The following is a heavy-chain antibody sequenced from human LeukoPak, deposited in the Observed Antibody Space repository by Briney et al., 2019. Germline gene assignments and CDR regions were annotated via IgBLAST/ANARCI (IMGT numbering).Heavy chain of an antibody. D-gene: IGHD5-24*01. Sequence: ASVKVSCKVSGNTLIELSIHWVRQAPGKGLEWMGGLDPEDSDPIYAQKFQGRVTMTTDTSTSTAYMELRSLRSDDTAVYYCARGGGGGDGYKADPYNWFDPWGQGTQVTVSS. CDR1: GNTLIELS. V-gene: IGHV1-24*01. CDR2: LDPEDSDP. J-gene: IGHJ5*02. CDR3: ARGGGGGDGYKADPYNWFDP.